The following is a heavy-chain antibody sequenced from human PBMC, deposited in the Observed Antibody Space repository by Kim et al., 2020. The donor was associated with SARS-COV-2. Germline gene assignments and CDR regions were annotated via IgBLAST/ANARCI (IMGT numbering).Heavy chain of an antibody. V-gene: IGHV4-34*01. Sequence: KSRVTISVDTSKNQFSLKLSSVTAADTAVYYCARSATRGVYYYYDYGMDVWGQGTTVTVSS. D-gene: IGHD3-10*01. CDR3: ARSATRGVYYYYDYGMDV. J-gene: IGHJ6*02.